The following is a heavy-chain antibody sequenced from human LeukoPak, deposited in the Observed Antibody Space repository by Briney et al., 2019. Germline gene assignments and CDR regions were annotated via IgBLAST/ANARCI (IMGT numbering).Heavy chain of an antibody. CDR2: ICPDGIVT. CDR3: VRDFRSADY. Sequence: GGSLRLSCAASGFTFSTYCMHWVRQAPGKGPMWVSRICPDGIVTNYADSVKARFIISRDNARNTVYPQMNSLRVEDTAVYYCVRDFRSADYWGQGTLVTVSS. J-gene: IGHJ4*02. V-gene: IGHV3-74*01. CDR1: GFTFSTYC.